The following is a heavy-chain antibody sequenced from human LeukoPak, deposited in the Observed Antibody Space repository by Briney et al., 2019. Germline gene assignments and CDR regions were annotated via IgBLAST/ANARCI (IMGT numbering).Heavy chain of an antibody. J-gene: IGHJ4*02. CDR3: ARTYYYDSSSLLVSY. Sequence: SETLSLTCTVSGGSISSYYWSWIRQPPGKGLEWIGYIYYTGSTNYNPSLKSRVTISVDTSKNQFSLKLSSVTAADTAVYYCARTYYYDSSSLLVSYWGQGTLVTVSS. D-gene: IGHD3-22*01. CDR1: GGSISSYY. V-gene: IGHV4-59*01. CDR2: IYYTGST.